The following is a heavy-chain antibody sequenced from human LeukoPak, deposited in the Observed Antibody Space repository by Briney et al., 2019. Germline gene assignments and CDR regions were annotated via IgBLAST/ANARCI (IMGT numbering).Heavy chain of an antibody. V-gene: IGHV3-48*02. CDR3: ARVSYNYYGMDV. Sequence: PGGSLRLSCAASGFTFSSHDMNWVRQAPGEGLEWVSYISSSSSTTYYADSVKGRFTISRDNAKNSLYLQVNSLRDEDTAVYYCARVSYNYYGMDVWGQGTTVTVPS. D-gene: IGHD5-24*01. CDR1: GFTFSSHD. J-gene: IGHJ6*02. CDR2: ISSSSSTT.